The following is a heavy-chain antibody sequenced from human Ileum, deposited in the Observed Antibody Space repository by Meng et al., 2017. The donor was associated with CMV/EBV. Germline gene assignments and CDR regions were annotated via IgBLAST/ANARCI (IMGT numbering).Heavy chain of an antibody. V-gene: IGHV1-18*01. CDR1: GYTFTSYG. CDR3: ARVHYDFWSGYLPYGMDV. Sequence: GESLKISCKASGYTFTSYGISWVRQAPGQGLEWMGWISAYNGNTNYAQKLQGRVTMTTDTSTSTAYMELRSLRSDDTAVYYCARVHYDFWSGYLPYGMDVWGQGTTVTVSS. D-gene: IGHD3-3*01. J-gene: IGHJ6*02. CDR2: ISAYNGNT.